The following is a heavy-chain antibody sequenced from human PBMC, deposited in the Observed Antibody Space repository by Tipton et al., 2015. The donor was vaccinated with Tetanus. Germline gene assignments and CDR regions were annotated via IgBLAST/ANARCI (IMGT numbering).Heavy chain of an antibody. CDR2: VSGSGLGS. J-gene: IGHJ4*02. V-gene: IGHV3-23*01. CDR1: GFTFNTYA. CDR3: VRGGSGYGNFDS. Sequence: SLRLSCAASGFTFNTYAMSWVRQAPGKGLEWVSSVSGSGLGSYYADSVKDRFTISRDNAKNTLFLQMNNLRGDDTAVYYCVRGGSGYGNFDSWGQGTLVTVSS. D-gene: IGHD5-12*01.